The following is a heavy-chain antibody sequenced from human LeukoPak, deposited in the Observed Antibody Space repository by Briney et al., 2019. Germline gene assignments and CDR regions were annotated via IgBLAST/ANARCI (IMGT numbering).Heavy chain of an antibody. CDR2: IKEDGSVK. D-gene: IGHD3-10*01. V-gene: IGHV3-7*02. CDR3: AASITMFDY. CDR1: GFTFSRYW. J-gene: IGHJ4*02. Sequence: GGSLRLSCAASGFTFSRYWMSWVRQAPGKRLEWVANIKEDGSVKYYVESVKGRFTISRDNAKNSLYLQMNSLRAEDTAVYYCAASITMFDYWGRGTLVTVSS.